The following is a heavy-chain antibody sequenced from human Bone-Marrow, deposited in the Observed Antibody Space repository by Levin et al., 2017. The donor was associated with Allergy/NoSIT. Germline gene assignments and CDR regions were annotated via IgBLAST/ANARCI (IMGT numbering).Heavy chain of an antibody. D-gene: IGHD4-17*01. J-gene: IGHJ4*02. V-gene: IGHV3-23*01. CDR1: GFTFSDSA. CDR3: AKYYGDYGTVDYFAY. Sequence: LSLTCAASGFTFSDSAMSWVRQAPGKGLEWVSGISGSGKSSYFADSVKGRFSISRDNSKNTLSLQINSLRADDTAIYYCAKYYGDYGTVDYFAYWGQGTLVTVSS. CDR2: ISGSGKSS.